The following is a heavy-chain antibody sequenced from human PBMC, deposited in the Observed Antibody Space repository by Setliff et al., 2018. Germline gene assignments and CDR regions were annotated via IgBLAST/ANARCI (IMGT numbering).Heavy chain of an antibody. CDR3: ARVGCAGVLCYNHGYYYALDV. V-gene: IGHV4-30-4*08. Sequence: SSETLSLTCTVSGYSISRGNYYWSWIRQPPGKGLEWIGYIYHSGSTFYNPSLKSRVTISVDTSKNQVSLKLNSVTAADTAVYYCARVGCAGVLCYNHGYYYALDVWGQGTTVTVSS. D-gene: IGHD2-8*02. CDR2: IYHSGST. CDR1: GYSISRGNYY. J-gene: IGHJ6*02.